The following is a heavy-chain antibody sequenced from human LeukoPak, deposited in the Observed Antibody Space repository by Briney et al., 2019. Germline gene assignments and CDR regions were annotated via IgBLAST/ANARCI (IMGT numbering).Heavy chain of an antibody. V-gene: IGHV3-21*04. D-gene: IGHD6-19*01. CDR1: GFSFSNSS. Sequence: GGSLRLSCAASGFSFSNSSMNWLRQAPGKGLEWVSSISTGSGYIFQADSVKGRFTISRDNAKNSLYLQMNSLRAEDTAVYYCAKDLEDSSGWWAPADYWGQGTLVTVSS. CDR3: AKDLEDSSGWWAPADY. CDR2: ISTGSGYI. J-gene: IGHJ4*02.